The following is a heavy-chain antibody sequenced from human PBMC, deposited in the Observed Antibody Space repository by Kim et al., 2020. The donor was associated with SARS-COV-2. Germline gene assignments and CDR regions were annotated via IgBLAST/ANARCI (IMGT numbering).Heavy chain of an antibody. CDR3: ARPNYYGSGSYYQIYYFDY. J-gene: IGHJ4*02. Sequence: GSLRLSCAASGFTFSSYSMNWVRQAPGKGLEWVSYISSSSSTIYYADSVKGRFTISRDNAKNSLYLQMNSLRDEDTAVYYCARPNYYGSGSYYQIYYFDYWGQGTLVTVSS. CDR2: ISSSSSTI. V-gene: IGHV3-48*02. CDR1: GFTFSSYS. D-gene: IGHD3-10*01.